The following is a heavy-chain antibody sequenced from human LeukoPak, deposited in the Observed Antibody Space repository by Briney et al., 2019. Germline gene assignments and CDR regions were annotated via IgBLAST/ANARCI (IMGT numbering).Heavy chain of an antibody. V-gene: IGHV3-66*01. Sequence: GGSLRLSCAASGFTVSSNYMSWVRQAPGKGLEWVSVIYSGGSTYHADSVKGRFTISRDNSKNTMYLQMNSLRAEDTAFYYCARGPQHGGSYYLDWGQGTLVTVSS. CDR2: IYSGGST. CDR1: GFTVSSNY. J-gene: IGHJ4*02. D-gene: IGHD1-26*01. CDR3: ARGPQHGGSYYLD.